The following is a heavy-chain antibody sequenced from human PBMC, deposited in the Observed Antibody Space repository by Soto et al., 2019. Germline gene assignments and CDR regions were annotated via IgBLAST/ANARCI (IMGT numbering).Heavy chain of an antibody. V-gene: IGHV1-2*04. D-gene: IGHD3-9*01. CDR3: ARDRNDILTGFICGMDV. CDR1: GYTFTGYY. J-gene: IGHJ6*02. Sequence: GASVKVSCKASGYTFTGYYMHWVRQAPGQGLEWMGWINPNSGGTNYAQKFQGWVTMTRDTSISTAYMELSRLRSDDTAVYYCARDRNDILTGFICGMDVWGQGTTVTVSS. CDR2: INPNSGGT.